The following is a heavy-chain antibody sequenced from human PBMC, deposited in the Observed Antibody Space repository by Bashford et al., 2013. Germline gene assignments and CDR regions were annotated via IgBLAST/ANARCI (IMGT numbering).Heavy chain of an antibody. V-gene: IGHV2-5*01. J-gene: IGHJ5*02. CDR2: IHWNDDK. Sequence: SGPTLVKPTQTLTLTCTFSGFSLSTSAVGVGWIRQPPGKALEWLTLIHWNDDKMYNPSLKNRLAVTKDTSKNQVVLTMTNVDPVDTGTYYCVQRRRSDSTISPLNWFGPGARESWSPSPQ. CDR3: VQRRRSDSTISPLNWFGP. D-gene: IGHD3-10*01. CDR1: GFSLSTSAVG.